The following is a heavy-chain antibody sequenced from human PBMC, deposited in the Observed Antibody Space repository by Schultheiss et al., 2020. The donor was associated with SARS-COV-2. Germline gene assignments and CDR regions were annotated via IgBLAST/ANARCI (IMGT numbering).Heavy chain of an antibody. V-gene: IGHV4-59*06. CDR3: ARDRFFDSSSGEGDYYGMDV. D-gene: IGHD6-6*01. Sequence: SETLSLTCTVSGGSISSYYWSWIRQPAGKGLEWIGYIYYSGSTYYNPSLKSRVTISVDTSKNQFSLKLSSVTAADTAVYYCARDRFFDSSSGEGDYYGMDVWGQGTTVTVSS. J-gene: IGHJ6*02. CDR2: IYYSGST. CDR1: GGSISSYY.